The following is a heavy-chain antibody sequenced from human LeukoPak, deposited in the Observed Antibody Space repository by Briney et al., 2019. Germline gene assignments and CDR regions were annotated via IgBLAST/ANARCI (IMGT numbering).Heavy chain of an antibody. CDR1: EFTYG. D-gene: IGHD3-9*01. Sequence: GGSLRLSCAASEFTYGMNWVRQAPGKGLECVSAISSSGSNTYYADSVKGRFTISRDNSKNTLYLQMNSLRTEDTAVYYCARGPTYYDILTGYTIWGQGTLVTVSS. J-gene: IGHJ4*02. CDR3: ARGPTYYDILTGYTI. CDR2: ISSSGSNT. V-gene: IGHV3-23*01.